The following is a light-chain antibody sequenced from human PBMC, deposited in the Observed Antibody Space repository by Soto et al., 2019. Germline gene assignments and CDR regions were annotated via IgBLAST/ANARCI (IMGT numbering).Light chain of an antibody. V-gene: IGLV2-8*01. Sequence: QSALTQPPSASGSPGQSVAISCTGTSSDVGGYNYVSWYQQYPGKAPKLMIYEVSKRPSWVPDRFSGSKSGNTASLTVSGLQAEDEADYYCSSYAGTHIVFGTGTKVTVL. CDR1: SSDVGGYNY. J-gene: IGLJ1*01. CDR3: SSYAGTHIV. CDR2: EVS.